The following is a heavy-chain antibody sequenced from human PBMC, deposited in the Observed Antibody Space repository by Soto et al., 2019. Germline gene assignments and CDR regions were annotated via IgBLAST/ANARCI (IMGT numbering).Heavy chain of an antibody. CDR2: IYPGESDT. CDR1: GYSFTNYW. CDR3: ARQGCSSTSCRPQVSGYMDV. J-gene: IGHJ6*03. V-gene: IGHV5-51*01. D-gene: IGHD2-2*01. Sequence: PGESLKISCKGSGYSFTNYWIAWVRQMPGKGLEWMGIIYPGESDTRYSPSSQGQVTISVDKSINTAYLQWSSLKASDTAMYYCARQGCSSTSCRPQVSGYMDVWGKGTTVTVSS.